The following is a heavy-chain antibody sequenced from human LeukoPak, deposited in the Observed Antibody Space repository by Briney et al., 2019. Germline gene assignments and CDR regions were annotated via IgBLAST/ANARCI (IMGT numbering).Heavy chain of an antibody. Sequence: SVKVSCKASGYTFTGYYMHWVRQAPGQGLEWMGRIIPIFGTANYAQRFQGRVTITTDESTSTAYMELSSLRSEDTAVYYCARVLNSYSGYDLSFGFWGQGTLVTVSS. J-gene: IGHJ4*02. V-gene: IGHV1-69*05. CDR3: ARVLNSYSGYDLSFGF. D-gene: IGHD5-12*01. CDR1: GYTFTGYY. CDR2: IIPIFGTA.